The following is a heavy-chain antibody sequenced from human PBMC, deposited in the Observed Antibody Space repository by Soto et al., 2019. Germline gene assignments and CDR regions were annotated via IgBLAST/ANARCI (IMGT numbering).Heavy chain of an antibody. CDR3: ARGDSGYDRASYYYYGMDV. Sequence: QVQLVQSGAEVKKPGSSVKVSCKASGGTFSSYAISWVRQAPGQGLEWMGGIIPIFGTANYAQKFQGRVTITADESTSTAYMELSSLSSEDTAVYYCARGDSGYDRASYYYYGMDVWGQGTTVTVSS. D-gene: IGHD5-12*01. V-gene: IGHV1-69*01. CDR1: GGTFSSYA. J-gene: IGHJ6*02. CDR2: IIPIFGTA.